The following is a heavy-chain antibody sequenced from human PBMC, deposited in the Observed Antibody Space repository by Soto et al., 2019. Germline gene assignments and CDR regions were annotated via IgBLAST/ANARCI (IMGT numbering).Heavy chain of an antibody. CDR2: IYHSGST. D-gene: IGHD2-2*01. J-gene: IGHJ4*02. CDR3: ARRECSTSCYFDY. Sequence: QLQLQESGSGLVKPSQTLSLTCAVSGGSISSGGYSWSWIRQPPGKGLEWIGYIYHSGSTYYNPSLKSRVTISVDRSKNQFSLKLSSVTAADTAVYYCARRECSTSCYFDYWGQGTLVTVSS. CDR1: GGSISSGGYS. V-gene: IGHV4-30-2*01.